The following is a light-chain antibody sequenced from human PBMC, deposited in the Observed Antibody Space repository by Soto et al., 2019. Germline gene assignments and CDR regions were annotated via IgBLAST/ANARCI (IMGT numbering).Light chain of an antibody. CDR2: DVN. CDR3: AAWDESLNGPV. Sequence: QSALTQPPSASGSPGQSVTISCTGTSSDVGSYTFVSWYQQYPGKAPKVLIYDVNKRPSGVPDRFSGSKSGNTASLTISGLQSDDEADYYCAAWDESLNGPVFGGGTKLTVL. CDR1: SSDVGSYTF. J-gene: IGLJ3*02. V-gene: IGLV2-8*01.